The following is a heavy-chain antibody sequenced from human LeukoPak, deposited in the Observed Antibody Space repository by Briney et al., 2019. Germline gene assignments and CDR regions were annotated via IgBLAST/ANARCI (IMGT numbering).Heavy chain of an antibody. CDR2: IYHSWST. CDR1: GYSINSGYC. CDR3: ARVATTTNPPQRPFDY. D-gene: IGHD5-12*01. V-gene: IGHV4-38-2*01. Sequence: SETLSLTCAVSGYSINSGYCWGWIRQPPGKGLEWIGSIYHSWSTYYNPSLKSRVTISVDTSKNQFSLKLSSVTAADTAVYYCARVATTTNPPQRPFDYWGQGTLVTVSS. J-gene: IGHJ4*02.